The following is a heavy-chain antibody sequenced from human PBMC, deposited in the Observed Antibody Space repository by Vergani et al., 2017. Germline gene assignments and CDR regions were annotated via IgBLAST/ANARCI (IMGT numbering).Heavy chain of an antibody. Sequence: QVQLQESGPGLVKPSQTLSLTCTVSGGSISSGGYYWSWIRQHPGKGLEWIGYIYYSGSTYYNPSLKSRVTISVDTSKNQFSLKLSSVTAADTAVYYWARLRREPILGHNWFDPWGQGTLVTVSS. CDR2: IYYSGST. J-gene: IGHJ5*02. V-gene: IGHV4-31*03. D-gene: IGHD1-26*01. CDR1: GGSISSGGYY. CDR3: ARLRREPILGHNWFDP.